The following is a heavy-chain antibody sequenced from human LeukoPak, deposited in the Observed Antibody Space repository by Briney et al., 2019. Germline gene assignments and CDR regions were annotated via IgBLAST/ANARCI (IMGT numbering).Heavy chain of an antibody. CDR1: GGSFSGYY. CDR2: INHSGST. J-gene: IGHJ4*02. D-gene: IGHD3-10*01. Sequence: PSETLSLTCAVYGGSFSGYYWSWIRQPPGKGLEWIGEINHSGSTNYNPSLKSRVTISVDTSKNQFSLKLSSVTAADTAVYYCARVINGGESSWGQGTLVTVSS. CDR3: ARVINGGESS. V-gene: IGHV4-34*01.